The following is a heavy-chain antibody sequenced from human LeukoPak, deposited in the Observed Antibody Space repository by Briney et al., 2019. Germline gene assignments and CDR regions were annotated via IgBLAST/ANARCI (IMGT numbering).Heavy chain of an antibody. CDR2: INPNSGGT. CDR1: GYTFTGYY. Sequence: GASVKVSCKAPGYTFTGYYMHWVRQAPGQGLEWMGRINPNSGGTNYAQKFQGRVTMTRDTSISTAYMELSRLRSDDTAVYYCAREYCSSTSCYLGDAFDIWGQGTMVTVSS. J-gene: IGHJ3*02. D-gene: IGHD2-2*01. V-gene: IGHV1-2*06. CDR3: AREYCSSTSCYLGDAFDI.